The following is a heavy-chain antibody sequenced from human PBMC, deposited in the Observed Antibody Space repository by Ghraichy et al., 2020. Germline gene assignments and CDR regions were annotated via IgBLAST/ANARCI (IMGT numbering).Heavy chain of an antibody. Sequence: SETLSLTCTVSGGSITSGSFYWSWIRQPAGKGLEWIGRVYTSGSTNYNPSLESRVTMSIDAAKNQFSLSLSSVAAADTAVYYCAGLSYSSLRHYFDNWGRGTLVTVSS. J-gene: IGHJ4*02. CDR3: AGLSYSSLRHYFDN. CDR2: VYTSGST. D-gene: IGHD6-19*01. CDR1: GGSITSGSFY. V-gene: IGHV4-61*02.